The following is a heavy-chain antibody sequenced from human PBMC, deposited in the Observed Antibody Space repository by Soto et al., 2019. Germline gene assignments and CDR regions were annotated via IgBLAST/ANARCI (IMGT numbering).Heavy chain of an antibody. CDR2: ISPGADVS. CDR1: GFTFSSFV. V-gene: IGHV3-23*01. D-gene: IGHD1-20*01. J-gene: IGHJ3*01. CDR3: VRRAITATTKWGTFDV. Sequence: EVQLLESGGGLVQPGGSLRLSCAASGFTFSSFVMNWVRQAPGKGLEWVSTISPGADVSHYTDSVNGRFTISRDNSRRTLHLQMDSLRVEDAAVYFCVRRAITATTKWGTFDVWGQGTAVTVSS.